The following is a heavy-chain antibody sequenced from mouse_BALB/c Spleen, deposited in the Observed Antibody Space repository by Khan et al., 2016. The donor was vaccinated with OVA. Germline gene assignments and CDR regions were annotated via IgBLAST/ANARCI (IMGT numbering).Heavy chain of an antibody. Sequence: ESGPELKKPGETVQISCKASGFTFTNYGMNWVKQASGKGLKWMGWINTYTGEPTFADDFKGRFAFPLETSASTAYLQINRLKNEDTATYFSAKVGNNGTMDCWGQGTSVTVSS. CDR3: AKVGNNGTMDC. J-gene: IGHJ4*01. V-gene: IGHV9-3-1*01. D-gene: IGHD1-3*01. CDR1: GFTFTNYG. CDR2: INTYTGEP.